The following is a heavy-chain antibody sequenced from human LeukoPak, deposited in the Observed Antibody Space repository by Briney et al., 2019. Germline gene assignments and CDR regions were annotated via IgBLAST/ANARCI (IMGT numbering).Heavy chain of an antibody. CDR2: ISAYNGNT. D-gene: IGHD3-10*01. Sequence: GASVKVSCKASGYTFRTYGVSWVRQAPRQGLEWMGWISAYNGNTNHAQKFQDRVTMTTDTSTKTAYMELRSLRSDDTAVYYCARERGVYGFDVWGQGTMVTVSS. J-gene: IGHJ3*01. V-gene: IGHV1-18*01. CDR3: ARERGVYGFDV. CDR1: GYTFRTYG.